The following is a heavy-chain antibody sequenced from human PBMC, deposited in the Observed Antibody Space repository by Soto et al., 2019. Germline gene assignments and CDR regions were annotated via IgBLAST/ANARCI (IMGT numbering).Heavy chain of an antibody. D-gene: IGHD6-13*01. CDR1: GFTFRDYY. CDR3: AKDRSSSWAIDY. V-gene: IGHV3-11*01. Sequence: PGGSLRLSCASSGFTFRDYYMSWIRQAPGKGLEWISYISISGSSIYYADSVKGRFTISRDDAKNSLYLQMNSLRAEDTAVYYCAKDRSSSWAIDYWGQGTLVTVS. J-gene: IGHJ4*02. CDR2: ISISGSSI.